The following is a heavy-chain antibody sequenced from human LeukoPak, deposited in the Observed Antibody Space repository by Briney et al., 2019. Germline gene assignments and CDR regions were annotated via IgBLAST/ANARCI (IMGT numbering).Heavy chain of an antibody. D-gene: IGHD3-22*01. CDR1: GYTFNSYG. J-gene: IGHJ4*02. CDR3: ARDLNYYDSSGYGH. V-gene: IGHV1-18*01. CDR2: ISAYNGNT. Sequence: GASVKVSCKASGYTFNSYGVSWVRQAPGQGLEWMGYISAYNGNTNYAQKVQGRVTMTTDTSTGTAYMELRSLRSDDTAVYYCARDLNYYDSSGYGHWGQGTLVTVSS.